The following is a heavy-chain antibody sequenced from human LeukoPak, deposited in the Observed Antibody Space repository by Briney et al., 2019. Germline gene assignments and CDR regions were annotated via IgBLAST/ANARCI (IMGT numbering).Heavy chain of an antibody. Sequence: GGSLRLSCAASGFTFSSYAMSWVRQAPGKGLEWVSAISGSGGSTYYADSVEGRFTISRDNSKNTLYLQMNSLKTEDTAVYYCTRGTDLPIERKYYYMDVWGKGTTVTVSS. CDR3: TRGTDLPIERKYYYMDV. J-gene: IGHJ6*03. CDR2: ISGSGGST. V-gene: IGHV3-23*01. CDR1: GFTFSSYA.